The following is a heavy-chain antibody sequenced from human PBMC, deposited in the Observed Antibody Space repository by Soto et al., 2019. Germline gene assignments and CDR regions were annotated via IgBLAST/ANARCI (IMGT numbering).Heavy chain of an antibody. CDR3: ARAYYYDSSVYYRWFDP. CDR1: GFAFSSYG. D-gene: IGHD3-22*01. V-gene: IGHV3-48*01. J-gene: IGHJ5*02. Sequence: GSLRLSCAASGFAFSSYGMNWVRQAPGKGLEWISYISSSSNSIYYADSVKGRFTISRDDAKNSLYLQMNSLRAEDTAVYYCARAYYYDSSVYYRWFDPWDQGTLVTVS. CDR2: ISSSSNSI.